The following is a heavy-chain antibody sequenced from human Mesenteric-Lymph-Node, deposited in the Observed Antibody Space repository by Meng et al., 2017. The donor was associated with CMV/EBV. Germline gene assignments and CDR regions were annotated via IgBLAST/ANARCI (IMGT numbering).Heavy chain of an antibody. D-gene: IGHD3-10*02. CDR1: GFTFNSYG. V-gene: IGHV3-30*19. CDR2: ISHDGGNE. Sequence: GGSLRLSCAASGFTFNSYGMHWVRQAPGKGLDWVAVISHDGGNEYNADSVKGRFTISRDNSKNTVYLQMNSLRADDTALYYCARGENAIFGAFDIWGQGTMVTVSS. CDR3: ARGENAIFGAFDI. J-gene: IGHJ3*02.